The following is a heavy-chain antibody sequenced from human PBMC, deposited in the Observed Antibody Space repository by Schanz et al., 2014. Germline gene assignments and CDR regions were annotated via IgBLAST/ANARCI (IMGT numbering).Heavy chain of an antibody. Sequence: QGQLVESGGGVVQPGKSLRLSCATSGFIFRSFGIHWVRQAPGKGLEWVSAINTGVNTYYADSVRGRFTMSRDNSKNTLYLQMNSLRAGDAAVYYCAKDAPYPFDLWGRGTLITVSS. J-gene: IGHJ2*01. CDR2: INTGVNT. V-gene: IGHV3-NL1*01. CDR1: GFIFRSFG. CDR3: AKDAPYPFDL.